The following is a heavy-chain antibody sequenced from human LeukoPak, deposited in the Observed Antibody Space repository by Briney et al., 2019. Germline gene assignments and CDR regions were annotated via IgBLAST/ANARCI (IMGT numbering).Heavy chain of an antibody. CDR3: TRGSLAYYYMDV. J-gene: IGHJ6*03. Sequence: SETLSLTCTVSVGSISRYYGSWIRQPPGKGREGSGNIYYSGSTNYNTSLKSRVTISVDPSKNQFSLKLSSVTAADTAVYYCTRGSLAYYYMDVWGKGTTVTIPS. CDR1: VGSISRYY. V-gene: IGHV4-59*01. CDR2: IYYSGST.